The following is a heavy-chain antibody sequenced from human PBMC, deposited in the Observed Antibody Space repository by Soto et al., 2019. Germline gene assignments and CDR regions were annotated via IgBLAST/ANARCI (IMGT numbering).Heavy chain of an antibody. Sequence: PGGSLRLSCAASGFTFSSYGMHWVRQAPGKGLEWVAVISYDGSNKYYADSVKGRFTISRDNSKNTLYLQMNSLRAEDTAVYYCVKDRAVLVPAAMRGPSYGYWGQGTLVTVCS. CDR2: ISYDGSNK. D-gene: IGHD2-2*01. V-gene: IGHV3-30*18. CDR1: GFTFSSYG. J-gene: IGHJ4*02. CDR3: VKDRAVLVPAAMRGPSYGY.